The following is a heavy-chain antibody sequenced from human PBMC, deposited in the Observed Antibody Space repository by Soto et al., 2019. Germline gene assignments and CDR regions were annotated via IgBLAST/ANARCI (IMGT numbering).Heavy chain of an antibody. D-gene: IGHD1-26*01. CDR3: ARREIQGPIDY. J-gene: IGHJ4*02. CDR2: IYYSGTT. CDR1: GYSISSSNW. Sequence: QVQLQESGPGLVKPSDTLSLTCAVSGYSISSSNWWGWIRQPPGKGLEWIGNIYYSGTTYYNPSLKSRVTMSVDTAKNQFSLKLTSVTAVDTAVYYCARREIQGPIDYWGQGTLVTVSS. V-gene: IGHV4-28*01.